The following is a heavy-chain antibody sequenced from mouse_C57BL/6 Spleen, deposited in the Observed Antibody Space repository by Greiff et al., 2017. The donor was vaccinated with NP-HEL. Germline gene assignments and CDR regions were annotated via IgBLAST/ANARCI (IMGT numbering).Heavy chain of an antibody. CDR2: INPNNGGT. V-gene: IGHV1-26*01. CDR3: ARGYYYGSSDWYFDV. J-gene: IGHJ1*03. Sequence: EVQLQQSGPELVKPGASVKISCKASGYTFTDYYMNWVKQSHGKSLEWIGDINPNNGGTSYNQKFKGKATLTVDKSSSTAYMELRSLTSEDSAVYYCARGYYYGSSDWYFDVWGTGTTVTVSS. D-gene: IGHD1-1*01. CDR1: GYTFTDYY.